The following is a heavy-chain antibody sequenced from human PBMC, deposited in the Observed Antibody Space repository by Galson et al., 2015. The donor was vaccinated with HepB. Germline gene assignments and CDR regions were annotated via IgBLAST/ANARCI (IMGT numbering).Heavy chain of an antibody. V-gene: IGHV3-9*01. D-gene: IGHD3-10*01. CDR3: AKDIVLRGVIIHYYFGN. J-gene: IGHJ4*02. CDR1: GFTFDDYA. CDR2: INWNGDIT. Sequence: SLRLSCAASGFTFDDYAMQWVRQAPGKGLEWVAGINWNGDITDYVDSVKGRFTISRDNTKNFLYLQMDSLRAEDTALYFCAKDIVLRGVIIHYYFGNWGQGTLVTVSS.